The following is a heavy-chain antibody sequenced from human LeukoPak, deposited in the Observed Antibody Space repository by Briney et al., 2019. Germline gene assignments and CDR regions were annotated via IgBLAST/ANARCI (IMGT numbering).Heavy chain of an antibody. CDR1: GYTFTSYY. CDR3: ARDLTGVVASYYFDY. CDR2: INPSGGST. V-gene: IGHV1-46*01. D-gene: IGHD3-22*01. J-gene: IGHJ4*02. Sequence: GASVKVSCKASGYTFTSYYMHWVRQAPGQGLEWMGIINPSGGSTIYAQKFQGRVTMTRDTSTSTVYMELSSLRSEDTAVYYCARDLTGVVASYYFDYWGQGTLVTVSS.